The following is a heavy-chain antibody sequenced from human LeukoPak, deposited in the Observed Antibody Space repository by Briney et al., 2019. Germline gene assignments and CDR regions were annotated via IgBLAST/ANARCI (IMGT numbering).Heavy chain of an antibody. Sequence: SVKVSCKASGGTFSSYTISWVRQAPGQGLEWMGRIIPILGTANYAQKFQGRVTITADKSTSTAYMELSSLRSEDTAVYYCARDPAGDYGVDWGQGTLVTVSS. D-gene: IGHD4-17*01. CDR1: GGTFSSYT. CDR2: IIPILGTA. V-gene: IGHV1-69*08. J-gene: IGHJ4*02. CDR3: ARDPAGDYGVD.